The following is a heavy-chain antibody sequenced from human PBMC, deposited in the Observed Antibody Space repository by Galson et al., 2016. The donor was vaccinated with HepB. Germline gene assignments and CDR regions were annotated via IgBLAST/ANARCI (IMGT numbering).Heavy chain of an antibody. J-gene: IGHJ3*02. Sequence: SLRLSCAASGFTFSTYAMSWVRQAPGKGLEWVSAISGSGGTTYCADSVKGRFTISRDNSKNTLYLQVNNLRAEDTAVYYCAKAAPGAFDIWGQGTMVTVSS. CDR3: AKAAPGAFDI. CDR2: ISGSGGTT. CDR1: GFTFSTYA. D-gene: IGHD2-2*01. V-gene: IGHV3-23*01.